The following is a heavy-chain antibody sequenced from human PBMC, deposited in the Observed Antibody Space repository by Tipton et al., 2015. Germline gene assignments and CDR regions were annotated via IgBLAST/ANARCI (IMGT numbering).Heavy chain of an antibody. V-gene: IGHV4-61*01. CDR2: ISFSDTT. CDR3: ARGLLLWFGMSDY. D-gene: IGHD3-10*01. J-gene: IGHJ4*02. Sequence: TLSLTCTVSGGSVSSGSYYWSWIRQPPGKGLEWIGYISFSDTTYYNPSLKSRLTIPVDTSKNQFSLRLSSVTAADTAVYYCARGLLLWFGMSDYWGRGTLVTVSS. CDR1: GGSVSSGSYY.